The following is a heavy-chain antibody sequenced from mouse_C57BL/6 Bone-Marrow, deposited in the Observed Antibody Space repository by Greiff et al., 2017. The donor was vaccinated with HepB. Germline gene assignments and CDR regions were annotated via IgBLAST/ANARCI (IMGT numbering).Heavy chain of an antibody. CDR2: IDPSDSYT. D-gene: IGHD1-1*01. Sequence: QVQLQQPGAELVMPGASVKLSCKASGYTFTSYWMHWVKQRPGQGLEWIGEIDPSDSYTNYNQKCKGKSTLTVDKSSSTAYMQLSSLTSEDTAVYYCARSPFTTVVARWYFDVWGTGTTVTVSS. V-gene: IGHV1-69*01. J-gene: IGHJ1*03. CDR1: GYTFTSYW. CDR3: ARSPFTTVVARWYFDV.